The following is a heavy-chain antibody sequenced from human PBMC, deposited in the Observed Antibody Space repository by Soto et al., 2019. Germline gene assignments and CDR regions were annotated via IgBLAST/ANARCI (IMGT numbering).Heavy chain of an antibody. J-gene: IGHJ5*02. Sequence: SETLSLTCAVYGGSFSGYYWSWIRQPPGKGLEWIGEINHSGSTNYNPSLKSRVTISVDTSKNQFSLKLSSVTAADTAVYYCARGSLRGFWSGFLQPWGQGTLVTVSS. CDR3: ARGSLRGFWSGFLQP. CDR2: INHSGST. D-gene: IGHD3-3*01. V-gene: IGHV4-34*01. CDR1: GGSFSGYY.